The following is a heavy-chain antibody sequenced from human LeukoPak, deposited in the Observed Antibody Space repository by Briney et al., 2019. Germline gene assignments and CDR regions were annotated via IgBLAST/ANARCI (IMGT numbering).Heavy chain of an antibody. CDR2: ISYDGSNK. CDR3: AKVDYYDSSGYP. D-gene: IGHD3-22*01. V-gene: IGHV3-30-3*01. J-gene: IGHJ5*02. Sequence: GGSLRLSCAASGFTFSSYAMHWVRQAPGKGLEWVAVISYDGSNKYYADSVKGRFTISRDNSKNTLYLQMNSLRAEDTAVYYCAKVDYYDSSGYPWGQGTLVTVSS. CDR1: GFTFSSYA.